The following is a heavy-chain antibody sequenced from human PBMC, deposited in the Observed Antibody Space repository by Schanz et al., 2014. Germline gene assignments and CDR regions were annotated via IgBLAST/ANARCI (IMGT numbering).Heavy chain of an antibody. CDR2: MYINSGST. Sequence: DVQLVESGGGLIQPGGSLRLSCAVSGFTVNTNYMSWVRQAPGKGLEWISSMYINSGSTQYADSVKGRFIISRDSSKNTLFLQMNSLRAEDTAEYYCAKNWKGHHITGRPGWSDGMDVWGQGTTVTVSS. CDR3: AKNWKGHHITGRPGWSDGMDV. J-gene: IGHJ6*02. V-gene: IGHV3-53*01. D-gene: IGHD6-6*01. CDR1: GFTVNTNY.